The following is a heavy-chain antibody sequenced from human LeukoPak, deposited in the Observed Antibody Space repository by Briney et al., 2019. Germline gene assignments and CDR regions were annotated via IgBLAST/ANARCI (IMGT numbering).Heavy chain of an antibody. J-gene: IGHJ3*02. CDR1: EFTSSNYI. D-gene: IGHD2-21*02. CDR2: ISTSSTYI. V-gene: IGHV3-21*01. CDR3: ARICGGDCSRGFDI. Sequence: PGGSLRLSCAVSEFTSSNYIMNWVRQAPGKGLEWVSSISTSSTYIYYADSVKGRFTISRDNAKNSLYLQMNSLRAEDTAVYYCARICGGDCSRGFDIWGQGTMVTVSS.